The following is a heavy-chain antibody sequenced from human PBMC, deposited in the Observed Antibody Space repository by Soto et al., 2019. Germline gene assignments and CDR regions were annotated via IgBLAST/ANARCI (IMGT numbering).Heavy chain of an antibody. V-gene: IGHV3-23*01. CDR1: GIRFSAYG. D-gene: IGHD2-8*02. Sequence: EVLLLESGGGLVQPGGSLRLSCAASGIRFSAYGMSWVRQAPGKGLEWVSFIRSSGHITQSGDSVKGRFTISRDSSQNTLYLQMNSLRADDTAVYFCARALGYCTGNCRPQYAYGMDLWGQGTTVTVSS. J-gene: IGHJ6*02. CDR3: ARALGYCTGNCRPQYAYGMDL. CDR2: IRSSGHIT.